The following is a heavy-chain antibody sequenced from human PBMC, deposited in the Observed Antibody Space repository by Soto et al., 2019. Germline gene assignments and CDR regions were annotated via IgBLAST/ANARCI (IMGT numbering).Heavy chain of an antibody. Sequence: GASVKVSCKASGGTFSSYAISWVRQAPGQGLEWMGGIIPIFGTANYAQKFQGRVTITADESTSTAYMELSSPRSEDTAVYYCARDDCSGGSCYNNYWGQGTLVTVSS. D-gene: IGHD2-15*01. CDR2: IIPIFGTA. CDR3: ARDDCSGGSCYNNY. J-gene: IGHJ4*02. CDR1: GGTFSSYA. V-gene: IGHV1-69*13.